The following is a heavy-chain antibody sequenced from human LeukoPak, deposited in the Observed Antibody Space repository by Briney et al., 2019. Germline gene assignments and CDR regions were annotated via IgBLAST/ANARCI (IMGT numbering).Heavy chain of an antibody. CDR3: ASGGRIVGATGDAFXI. CDR2: VDPEDGET. V-gene: IGHV1-69-2*01. D-gene: IGHD1-26*01. Sequence: ASVKISCKVSGYTFTDYYMHWVQQAPGKGLEWMGLVDPEDGETIYAEKFQGRVTITADTSTDTAYMELSSLGSEDTAVYYCASGGRIVGATGDAFXIWGQGTXVT. CDR1: GYTFTDYY. J-gene: IGHJ3*02.